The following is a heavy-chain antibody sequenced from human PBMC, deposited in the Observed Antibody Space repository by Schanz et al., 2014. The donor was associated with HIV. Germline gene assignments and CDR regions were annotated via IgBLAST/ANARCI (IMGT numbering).Heavy chain of an antibody. V-gene: IGHV3-7*01. D-gene: IGHD5-18*01. Sequence: DVQLVESGGSLVQPGGSLRLSCAASGFRVRSYWMSWVRQAPGKGLEWVANIKEDGIEKYYVDSVKGRFTISRDNAKNSLYLNMYSLRAEDTAVYFCAKSNGGDTAVVQYYFDYWGQGTLVSVSS. CDR1: GFRVRSYW. CDR3: AKSNGGDTAVVQYYFDY. CDR2: IKEDGIEK. J-gene: IGHJ4*02.